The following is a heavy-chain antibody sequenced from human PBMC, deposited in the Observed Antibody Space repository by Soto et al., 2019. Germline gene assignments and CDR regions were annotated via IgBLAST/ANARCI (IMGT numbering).Heavy chain of an antibody. D-gene: IGHD2-8*01. Sequence: ASVKVSCKASGYSFSDYHIHWVRQAPGQGLEWLGRINPKSGGTSSAQKFQGWVTMTRDTSISTAYMELTRLRSDDTAVYFCARGHSTDCSNGVCSFFYNHEMDVWGQGTTVTV. CDR2: INPKSGGT. J-gene: IGHJ6*02. CDR3: ARGHSTDCSNGVCSFFYNHEMDV. CDR1: GYSFSDYH. V-gene: IGHV1-2*04.